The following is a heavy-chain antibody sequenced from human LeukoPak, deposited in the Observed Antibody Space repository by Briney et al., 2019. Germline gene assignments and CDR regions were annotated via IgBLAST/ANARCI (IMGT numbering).Heavy chain of an antibody. D-gene: IGHD2/OR15-2a*01. CDR1: GFTFSSYW. V-gene: IGHV3-74*01. J-gene: IGHJ6*02. CDR3: ARVGTTSNFYYYYGMDV. CDR2: INSDGSTT. Sequence: PGGSLGLSCAASGFTFSSYWMYWVRQAPGKGLVWVSRINSDGSTTSYADSVKGRFTISRDNAKNTLYLQKNSLRAEDTAVYYCARVGTTSNFYYYYGMDVWGQGTTVTVSS.